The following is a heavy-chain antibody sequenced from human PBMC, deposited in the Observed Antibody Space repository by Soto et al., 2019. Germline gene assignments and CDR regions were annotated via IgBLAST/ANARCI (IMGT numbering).Heavy chain of an antibody. Sequence: QVQLVQSGAEVQKPGSSVKVSCKVSGGTFSTYVLSWVRQAPGQGLEWMGGIIPIFGTANYAQKFQGRVTITADESTSTAYMELSSLRSEDTAVYYCAREAPGGIAVAGPSWGQGTLVTVSS. CDR2: IIPIFGTA. V-gene: IGHV1-69*01. CDR1: GGTFSTYV. D-gene: IGHD6-19*01. CDR3: AREAPGGIAVAGPS. J-gene: IGHJ4*02.